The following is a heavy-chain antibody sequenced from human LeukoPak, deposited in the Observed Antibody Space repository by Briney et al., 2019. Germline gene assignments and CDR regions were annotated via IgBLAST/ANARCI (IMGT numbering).Heavy chain of an antibody. J-gene: IGHJ5*02. CDR3: GREGGSGSYYNWFDP. CDR2: IIPIFGTA. V-gene: IGHV1-69*13. CDR1: GGTFSSYA. D-gene: IGHD3-10*01. Sequence: SVNVSCKASGGTFSSYAISWVRQAPGQGLEWMGGIIPIFGTANYAQKFQGRVTITADESTSTAYMELSSLRSEDTAVYYCGREGGSGSYYNWFDPWGQGTLVTVSS.